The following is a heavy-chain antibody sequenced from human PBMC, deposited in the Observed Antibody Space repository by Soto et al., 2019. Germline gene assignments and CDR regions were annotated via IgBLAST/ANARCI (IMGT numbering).Heavy chain of an antibody. J-gene: IGHJ3*02. Sequence: QVQLEQSGAEVKKPGSSVKVSCKASGGTLSDHGVAWLGQAPGQGLEWMGGTIAVFNTAKYAQKLQGRVTVTADKFTNIAYMELSSLSSEDTAFYFCARGVYGSGNYYTGPSAFDSWGQGTMVIVSS. V-gene: IGHV1-69*06. CDR3: ARGVYGSGNYYTGPSAFDS. CDR1: GGTLSDHG. CDR2: TIAVFNTA. D-gene: IGHD3-10*01.